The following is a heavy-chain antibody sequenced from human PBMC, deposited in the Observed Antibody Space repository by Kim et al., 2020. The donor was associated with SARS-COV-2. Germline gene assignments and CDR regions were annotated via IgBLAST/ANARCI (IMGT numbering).Heavy chain of an antibody. D-gene: IGHD2-2*01. Sequence: GGSLRLSCAASGFTFNNYAIHWVRQAAGKGLDWVAVISYDGGDDYYADSVKGRFTISRDNSKNTLYLQMNSLRTEDTAVYYCAKDTDKRLVVVPAAVPAAGVFDFWGQGTLVTVSS. V-gene: IGHV3-30-3*01. J-gene: IGHJ4*02. CDR1: GFTFNNYA. CDR3: AKDTDKRLVVVPAAVPAAGVFDF. CDR2: ISYDGGDD.